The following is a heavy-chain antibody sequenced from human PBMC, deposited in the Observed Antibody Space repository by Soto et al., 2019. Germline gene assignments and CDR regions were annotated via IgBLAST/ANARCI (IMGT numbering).Heavy chain of an antibody. CDR1: GFTFSDYY. CDR3: ARDGVTNWFDP. V-gene: IGHV3-11*06. J-gene: IGHJ5*02. CDR2: ISSSSSYT. D-gene: IGHD2-8*01. Sequence: PVGSLRLSGAASGFTFSDYYMSWIGQAPGKGPEWVSYISSSSSYTNYADSVKGRSTISRDNAKNSLYLQMNSLRAEDTAVYYCARDGVTNWFDPWGQGTLVTVSS.